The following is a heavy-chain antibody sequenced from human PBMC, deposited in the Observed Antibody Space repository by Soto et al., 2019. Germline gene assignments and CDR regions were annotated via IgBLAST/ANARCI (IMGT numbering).Heavy chain of an antibody. CDR2: INHSGST. D-gene: IGHD5-18*01. CDR1: GGSFSGYY. V-gene: IGHV4-34*01. Sequence: SETLSLTCAVYGGSFSGYYWSWIRQPPGKGLEWIGEINHSGSTNYNPSLKSRVTISVDTSKNQFSLKLSPVTAADTAVYYCARGRGYSYGYKYYYGTDVWGQGTTVTVSS. J-gene: IGHJ6*02. CDR3: ARGRGYSYGYKYYYGTDV.